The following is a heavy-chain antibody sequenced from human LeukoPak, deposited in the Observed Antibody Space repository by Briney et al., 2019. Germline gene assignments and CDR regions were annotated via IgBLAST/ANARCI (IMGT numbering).Heavy chain of an antibody. CDR3: ARDDGIVVVPAAPDY. CDR1: GFTFSSYS. CDR2: ISSSSSYI. V-gene: IGHV3-21*01. D-gene: IGHD2-2*01. J-gene: IGHJ4*02. Sequence: PGGSLRLSCAASGFTFSSYSMNWVRQAPGKGLEWVSSISSSSSYIYYADSVKGRFTISRDNAKNSLYLQMNSLRAEDTAVYYCARDDGIVVVPAAPDYWGQGTLVTVSS.